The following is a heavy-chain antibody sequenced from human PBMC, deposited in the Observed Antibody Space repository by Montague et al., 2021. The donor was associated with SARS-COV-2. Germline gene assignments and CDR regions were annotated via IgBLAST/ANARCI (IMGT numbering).Heavy chain of an antibody. J-gene: IGHJ3*02. CDR1: GGSISSYY. Sequence: SETLSLTCTVSGGSISSYYWSWIRQPPGKGLERIGYIYYSGSTNYNPSLMSRVTISLDTSKNQFSLRLNSVTAADTAVYYCARGSYGPDAFGIWGQGTMVTVSS. CDR3: ARGSYGPDAFGI. D-gene: IGHD5-18*01. CDR2: IYYSGST. V-gene: IGHV4-59*01.